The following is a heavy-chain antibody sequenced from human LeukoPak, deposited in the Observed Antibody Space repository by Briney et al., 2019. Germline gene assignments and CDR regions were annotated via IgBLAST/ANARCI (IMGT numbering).Heavy chain of an antibody. J-gene: IGHJ5*02. CDR2: INSDGSST. CDR3: AREGRWQLLNNWFDP. CDR1: GFTFDDYA. D-gene: IGHD2-15*01. Sequence: GGSLRLSCAASGFTFDDYATHWVRQAPGKGLVWVSRINSDGSSTSYADSVKGRFTISRDNAKNTLYLQMNSLRAEDTAVYYCAREGRWQLLNNWFDPWGQGTLVTVSS. V-gene: IGHV3-74*01.